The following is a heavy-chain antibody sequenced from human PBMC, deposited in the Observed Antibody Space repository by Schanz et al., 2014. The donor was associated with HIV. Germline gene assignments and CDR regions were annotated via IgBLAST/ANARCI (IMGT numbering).Heavy chain of an antibody. J-gene: IGHJ4*02. V-gene: IGHV3-33*01. CDR3: ARGGLQWHPEWFDY. D-gene: IGHD4-4*01. CDR1: GFTFSSYG. CDR2: IWYDGSNK. Sequence: QVQLVESGGCVVQPGRSLRLSCAASGFTFSSYGMHWVRQAPGKGLEWVAVIWYDGSNKYYADSVKGRFTTSRDNYKHTLYMQMNRLRAEDTDVYYCARGGLQWHPEWFDYWGQGTLVTVSS.